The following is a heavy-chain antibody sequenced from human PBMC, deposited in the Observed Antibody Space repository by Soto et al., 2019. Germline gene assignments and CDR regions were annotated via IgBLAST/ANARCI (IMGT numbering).Heavy chain of an antibody. Sequence: ASVKVSCKASGGTFSSYAISWVRQAPGQGLEWMGGIIPIFGTANYAQKFQGRVTITADKSTSTAYMELSSLRSEDTAVYYCARERAPGYCSSTSCPNGWFDPWGQGTLVTVSS. CDR1: GGTFSSYA. J-gene: IGHJ5*02. CDR2: IIPIFGTA. V-gene: IGHV1-69*06. CDR3: ARERAPGYCSSTSCPNGWFDP. D-gene: IGHD2-2*01.